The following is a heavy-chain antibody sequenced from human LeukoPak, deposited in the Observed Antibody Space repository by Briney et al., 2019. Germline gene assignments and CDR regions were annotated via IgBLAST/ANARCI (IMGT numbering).Heavy chain of an antibody. CDR2: ISGSGAST. Sequence: GGSLRLSCAASGFTFSSYAMSWVRLTPGKGLEWVSTISGSGASTYYADSVKGRFTVSRDNSKNTLHLQMKSLRAADTAVYYCAQIPFRSGDYHFDYWGQGTLLTVSS. V-gene: IGHV3-23*01. J-gene: IGHJ4*02. D-gene: IGHD3-3*01. CDR3: AQIPFRSGDYHFDY. CDR1: GFTFSSYA.